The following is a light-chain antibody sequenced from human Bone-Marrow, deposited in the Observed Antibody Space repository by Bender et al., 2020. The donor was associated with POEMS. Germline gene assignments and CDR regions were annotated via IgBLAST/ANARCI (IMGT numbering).Light chain of an antibody. CDR2: DVN. Sequence: QSALTQPRSVSGSPGQSVTISCTGTSSDIAYYNFVSWYQQHPGKAPKLMVYDVNKRPSGVPDRFSGSKSGNTASLTISGLQAEDEADYYCCSYAGIYTFVFGTGTKVTVL. CDR1: SSDIAYYNF. V-gene: IGLV2-11*01. CDR3: CSYAGIYTFV. J-gene: IGLJ1*01.